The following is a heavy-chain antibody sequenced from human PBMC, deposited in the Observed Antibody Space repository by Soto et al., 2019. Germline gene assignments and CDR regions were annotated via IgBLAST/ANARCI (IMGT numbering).Heavy chain of an antibody. D-gene: IGHD6-13*01. CDR2: INHSGST. V-gene: IGHV4-34*01. Sequence: PSETLSLTCAVYGGSFSGYYWSWIRQPPGKGLEWIGEINHSGSTNYNPSLKSRVTISVDTSKNQFSLKLSSVTAADMAVYYCARAGPQYSSSWTYYYYYYGMDVWGQGTTVTVSS. J-gene: IGHJ6*02. CDR1: GGSFSGYY. CDR3: ARAGPQYSSSWTYYYYYYGMDV.